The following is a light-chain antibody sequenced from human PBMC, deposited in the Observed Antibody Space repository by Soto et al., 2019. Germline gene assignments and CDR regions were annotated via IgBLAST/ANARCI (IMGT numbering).Light chain of an antibody. CDR2: GAS. CDR1: QSVDIN. J-gene: IGKJ1*01. V-gene: IGKV3-15*01. CDR3: QQYRNWPRT. Sequence: MLKISVAALSVKQRDRVTLSYRASQSVDINLAWYQQRPGQAPRLLVYGASTKATDMPGRFSGRGSGTEFTLTINNLQSEDFAVYYCQQYRNWPRTFGQ.